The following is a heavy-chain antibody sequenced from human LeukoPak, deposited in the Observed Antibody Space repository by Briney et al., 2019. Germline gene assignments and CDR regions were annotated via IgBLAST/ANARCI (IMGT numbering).Heavy chain of an antibody. V-gene: IGHV3-7*01. J-gene: IGHJ3*02. CDR3: VRHGYSSRWVLIGAFDI. CDR2: IKQDGSEK. CDR1: GFTFSSYW. D-gene: IGHD6-13*01. Sequence: PGGSLRLSCAASGFTFSSYWMSWVRQAPGKGLEWVANIKQDGSEKYYVDSVKGRFTISRDNAKNSLYLQMNSLRAEDTAVYYCVRHGYSSRWVLIGAFDIWGQGTMVTVSS.